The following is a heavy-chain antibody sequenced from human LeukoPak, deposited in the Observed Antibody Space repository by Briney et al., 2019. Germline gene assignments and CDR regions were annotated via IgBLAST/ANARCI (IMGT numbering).Heavy chain of an antibody. V-gene: IGHV3-66*02. J-gene: IGHJ5*02. CDR2: IYSDGVT. CDR3: ARYCAEGKTWVEFDP. Sequence: GGSLRLSCAASGFIVNSYAMSWIRQAPGKGLAWVSLIYSDGVTQYADSVKGRFTISRDNSKNTLYLQMNSLRDEDTAVYFCARYCAEGKTWVEFDPWGQGTLVTVSS. D-gene: IGHD2-21*02. CDR1: GFIVNSYA.